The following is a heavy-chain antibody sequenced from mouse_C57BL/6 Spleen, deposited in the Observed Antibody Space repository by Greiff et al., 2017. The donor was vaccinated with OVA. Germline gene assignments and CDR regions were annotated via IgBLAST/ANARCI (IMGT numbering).Heavy chain of an antibody. CDR1: GYAFSSSW. V-gene: IGHV1-82*01. D-gene: IGHD1-1*01. CDR2: IYPGDGDT. Sequence: QVQLKQSGPELVKPGASVKISCKASGYAFSSSWMNWVKQRPGKGLERIGRIYPGDGDTNYNGKFKGKATLTADKSSSTAYMQLSSLTSEDSAVYFCARSPFYYYGSSYPWYFDYWGQGTTLTVSS. J-gene: IGHJ2*01. CDR3: ARSPFYYYGSSYPWYFDY.